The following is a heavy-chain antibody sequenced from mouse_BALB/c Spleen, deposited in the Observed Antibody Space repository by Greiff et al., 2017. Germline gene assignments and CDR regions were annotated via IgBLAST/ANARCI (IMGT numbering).Heavy chain of an antibody. D-gene: IGHD2-4*01. V-gene: IGHV1-77*01. CDR3: ASMITAGYLDY. CDR1: GYTFTDYA. J-gene: IGHJ2*01. Sequence: QVQLKQSGPELVKPGASVKMSCKASGYTFTDYAMSWVKQRPGQGLEWIGEIYPGSGSTYYNEKFKGKATLTADKSSNTAYMQLSSLTSEDSAVYFCASMITAGYLDYWGQGTTLTVSS. CDR2: IYPGSGST.